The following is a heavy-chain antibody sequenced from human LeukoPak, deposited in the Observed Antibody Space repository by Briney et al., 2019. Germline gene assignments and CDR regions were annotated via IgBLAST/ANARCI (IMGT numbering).Heavy chain of an antibody. V-gene: IGHV3-30*02. CDR3: AKDPRDLRFLEWLSENYYYMDV. CDR2: IRYDGSNK. D-gene: IGHD3-3*01. J-gene: IGHJ6*03. Sequence: GGSLRLSCAASGFTFSSYGMHWVRQAPGKGLEWVAFIRYDGSNKYYADSVKGRFTISRDNSKNTLYLQMNSLRAEDTAVYYCAKDPRDLRFLEWLSENYYYMDVWGKGTTVTVSS. CDR1: GFTFSSYG.